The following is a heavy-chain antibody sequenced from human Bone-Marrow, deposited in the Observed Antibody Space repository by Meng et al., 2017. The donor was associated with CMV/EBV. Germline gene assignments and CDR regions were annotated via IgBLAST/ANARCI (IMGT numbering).Heavy chain of an antibody. CDR1: GYTFTGYY. Sequence: ASVKVSCKASGYTFTGYYRHWVRHAPGQGLEWMGWINPNSGGTNYAQKFQGRVTMTRDTSISTAYMELSRLRSDDTAVYYCARRGVYCSSTSCYTSSVDSWGQGTLVTVSS. CDR2: INPNSGGT. CDR3: ARRGVYCSSTSCYTSSVDS. V-gene: IGHV1-2*02. J-gene: IGHJ4*02. D-gene: IGHD2-2*02.